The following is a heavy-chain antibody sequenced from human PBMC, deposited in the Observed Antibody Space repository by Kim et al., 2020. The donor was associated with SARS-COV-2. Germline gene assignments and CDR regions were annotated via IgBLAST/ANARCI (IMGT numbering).Heavy chain of an antibody. J-gene: IGHJ5*02. CDR1: GYSISSGYY. CDR3: ARDIVVVVAAKRYNWFDP. V-gene: IGHV4-38-2*02. CDR2: IYHSGST. D-gene: IGHD2-15*01. Sequence: SETLSLTCTVSGYSISSGYYWGWIRQPPGKGLEWIGSIYHSGSTYYNPSLKSRVTISVDTSKNQFSLKLSSVTAADTAVYYCARDIVVVVAAKRYNWFDP.